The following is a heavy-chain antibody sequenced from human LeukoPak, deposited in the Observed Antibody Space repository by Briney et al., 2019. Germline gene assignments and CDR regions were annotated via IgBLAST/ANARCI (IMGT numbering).Heavy chain of an antibody. CDR3: ARYGNGEWLAHYAFEG. Sequence: GGSLRLSCAASGFTVSSNYMSSVRQAPGKGLEWVSVIYSGGSTYYADSVKGRFTISRDNAKNSLDLEMNRLRAEDTAVYYFARYGNGEWLAHYAFEGWGQGTMVTVAS. CDR2: IYSGGST. J-gene: IGHJ3*01. V-gene: IGHV3-53*05. D-gene: IGHD6-19*01. CDR1: GFTVSSNY.